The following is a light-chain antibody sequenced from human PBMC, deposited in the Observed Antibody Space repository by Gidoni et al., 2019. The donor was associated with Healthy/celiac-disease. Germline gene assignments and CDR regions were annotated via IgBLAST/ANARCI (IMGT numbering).Light chain of an antibody. CDR3: QQYYCTPPT. Sequence: DIVMNQSPDSLAVSLGERATINRKSSQSVLYSSNNKNYLAWYQQKPGQPPKLLIYCASTRESGVPDRFSGSGSGTDFTLTISSLQAADVAVYYCQQYYCTPPTFGQGTKLEIK. V-gene: IGKV4-1*01. CDR2: CAS. CDR1: QSVLYSSNNKNY. J-gene: IGKJ2*01.